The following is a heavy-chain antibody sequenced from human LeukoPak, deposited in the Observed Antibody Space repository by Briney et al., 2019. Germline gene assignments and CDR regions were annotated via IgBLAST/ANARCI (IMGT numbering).Heavy chain of an antibody. CDR3: AKERLRWLQSNWFDP. CDR1: GFTFDDYA. V-gene: IGHV3-9*01. D-gene: IGHD5-24*01. J-gene: IGHJ5*02. CDR2: ISWNSGSI. Sequence: PGGSLRLSCAASGFTFDDYAMHWVRQAPGKGLEWVSGISWNSGSIGYADSVKGRFTISRDNAKNSLYLQMNSLRAEDTALYYCAKERLRWLQSNWFDPWGQGTLVTVSS.